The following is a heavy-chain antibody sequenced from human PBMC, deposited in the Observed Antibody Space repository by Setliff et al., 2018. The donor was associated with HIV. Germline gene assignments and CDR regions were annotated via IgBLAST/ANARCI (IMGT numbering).Heavy chain of an antibody. V-gene: IGHV3-23*01. D-gene: IGHD3-16*02. J-gene: IGHJ4*02. Sequence: LRLSCAASGFTFSNYAMSWVRQAPGEGLEWVSAILSTGGTTHYADSVKGRFTISRDNSKNTVYLQMNSLRVEDTAVYYCARELYREWDYWGQGTLVTVSS. CDR2: ILSTGGTT. CDR3: ARELYREWDY. CDR1: GFTFSNYA.